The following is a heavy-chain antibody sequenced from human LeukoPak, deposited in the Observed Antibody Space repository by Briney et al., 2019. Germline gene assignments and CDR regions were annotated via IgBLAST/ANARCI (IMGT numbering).Heavy chain of an antibody. D-gene: IGHD3-9*01. CDR1: GFTFSSYS. Sequence: PGGSLRLSCAASGFTFSSYSMNWVRQAPGKGLEWVSSISSSSSYIYYADSVKGRFTISRDNAKNSLYLQMNSLRAEDTAVYYCARVTTPYYDILTGYNSGNYGMDVWGQGTTVTVSS. CDR3: ARVTTPYYDILTGYNSGNYGMDV. V-gene: IGHV3-21*01. J-gene: IGHJ6*02. CDR2: ISSSSSYI.